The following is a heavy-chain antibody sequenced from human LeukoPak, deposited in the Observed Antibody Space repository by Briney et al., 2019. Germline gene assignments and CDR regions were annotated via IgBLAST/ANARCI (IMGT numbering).Heavy chain of an antibody. J-gene: IGHJ4*02. CDR2: INHSGST. CDR3: ARARLGGMYYFDY. Sequence: SETLSLTCAVYGGSFSGYYWSWIRQPPGKGLEWIGEINHSGSTNYNPSLKSRVTISVDTSKNQFSLKLSSVTAADTAVYYCARARLGGMYYFDYWGQGTLVTVSS. CDR1: GGSFSGYY. V-gene: IGHV4-34*01. D-gene: IGHD2-15*01.